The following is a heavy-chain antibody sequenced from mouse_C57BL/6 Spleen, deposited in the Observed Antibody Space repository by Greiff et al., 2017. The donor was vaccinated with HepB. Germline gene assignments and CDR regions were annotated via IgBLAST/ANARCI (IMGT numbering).Heavy chain of an antibody. Sequence: QVQLKESGAELVRSGAGELSCKASGYTFTDYYINWVKQRPGQGLEWIARIYPGSGNTYYNEKFKGKATLTAEKSSSTAYMQLSSLTSEDSAVYFCARNYGSSYLDYWGQGTTLTVSS. V-gene: IGHV1-76*01. CDR1: GYTFTDYY. J-gene: IGHJ2*01. CDR3: ARNYGSSYLDY. CDR2: IYPGSGNT. D-gene: IGHD1-1*01.